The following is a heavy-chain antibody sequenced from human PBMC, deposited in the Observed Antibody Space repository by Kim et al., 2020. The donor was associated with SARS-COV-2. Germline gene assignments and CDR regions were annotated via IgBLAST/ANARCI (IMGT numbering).Heavy chain of an antibody. Sequence: KGRFTISRDNTKNTLYLQMNSLRAEDTAVYYGAKTQEASYGITGRVRWFDPWGQGTLVTVSS. V-gene: IGHV3-23*01. J-gene: IGHJ5*02. CDR3: AKTQEASYGITGRVRWFDP. D-gene: IGHD1-20*01.